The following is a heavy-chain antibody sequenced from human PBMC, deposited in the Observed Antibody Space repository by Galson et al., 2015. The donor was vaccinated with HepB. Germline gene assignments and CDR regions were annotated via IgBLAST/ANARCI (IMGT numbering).Heavy chain of an antibody. Sequence: SLRLSCAASGFTFSSYAMHWVRQAPGRGLEYVSAISSNGGSTYYADSVKGRLTISRDNSKNTLYLQMSSLRAEDTAVYYCVKDGSVGATGYYYYGMDVWGQGTTITVSS. J-gene: IGHJ6*02. CDR2: ISSNGGST. CDR3: VKDGSVGATGYYYYGMDV. CDR1: GFTFSSYA. V-gene: IGHV3-64D*06. D-gene: IGHD1-26*01.